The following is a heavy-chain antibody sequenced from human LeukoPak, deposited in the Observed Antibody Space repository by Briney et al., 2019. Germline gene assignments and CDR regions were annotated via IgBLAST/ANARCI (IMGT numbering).Heavy chain of an antibody. CDR3: AIRFLEWLLPDY. J-gene: IGHJ4*02. CDR1: GGTFSKYS. V-gene: IGHV1-69*13. Sequence: GASVKVSCKASGGTFSKYSISWVRQRPGQGLEWMGGITPLFGTANYAQKFQGRVTITADESTSTAYMELSSLRSEDTAVYYCAIRFLEWLLPDYWGQGTLVTVSS. D-gene: IGHD3-3*01. CDR2: ITPLFGTA.